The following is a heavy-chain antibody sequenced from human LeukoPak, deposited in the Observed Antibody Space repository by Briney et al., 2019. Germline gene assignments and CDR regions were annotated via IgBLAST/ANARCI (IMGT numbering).Heavy chain of an antibody. CDR1: GFTFDDYA. CDR2: ISWNSGSI. V-gene: IGHV3-9*01. CDR3: AKDMRKYQLLSDYYYYYGMDV. Sequence: PGGSLRLSCAASGFTFDDYAMHWVRQAPGKGLEWVSGISWNSGSIGYADSVKGRFTISGDNAKNSLYLQMNSLRAEDTALYYCAKDMRKYQLLSDYYYYYGMDVWGQGTTVTVSS. D-gene: IGHD2-2*01. J-gene: IGHJ6*02.